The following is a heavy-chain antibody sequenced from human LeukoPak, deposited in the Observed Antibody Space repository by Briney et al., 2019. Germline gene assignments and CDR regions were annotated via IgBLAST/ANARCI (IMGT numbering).Heavy chain of an antibody. D-gene: IGHD2-2*02. Sequence: KASXYTFTGYYMHWVGQAHGQGGEGMGWINPKSGGTNYAQKFQGRVTMNRETSISTSYMELSRLRSDDTAVYYCARDDIVVVPAAIPFDYWGQGTLVTVSS. CDR2: INPKSGGT. CDR3: ARDDIVVVPAAIPFDY. V-gene: IGHV1-2*02. CDR1: XYTFTGYY. J-gene: IGHJ4*02.